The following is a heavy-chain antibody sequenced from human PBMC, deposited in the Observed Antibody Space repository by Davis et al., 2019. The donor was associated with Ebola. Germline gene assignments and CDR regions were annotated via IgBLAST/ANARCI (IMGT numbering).Heavy chain of an antibody. CDR3: AKVDTARVQGH. V-gene: IGHV3-48*01. CDR1: GFIFSTYS. Sequence: GESLKISCEASGFIFSTYSMNWVRQAPGKGLEWVSYISTSSRTIYYADSVKGRFTISRDNAKNTLYLQMNSLRAEDTAVYYCAKVDTARVQGHWGQGTLVTVSS. D-gene: IGHD5-18*01. CDR2: ISTSSRTI. J-gene: IGHJ4*02.